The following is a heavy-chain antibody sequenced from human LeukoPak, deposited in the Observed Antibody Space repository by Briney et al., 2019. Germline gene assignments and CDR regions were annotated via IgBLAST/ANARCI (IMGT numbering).Heavy chain of an antibody. CDR1: GGSFSGYY. J-gene: IGHJ4*02. Sequence: SETLSLTCAVYGGSFSGYYWSWIRQPPGKGLEWIGEINHSGSTNYNPSLKSRVTISVDTSKNQFSLKLSSVTAADTAVYYCARGVAAAGDWGQGTLVTVSS. CDR2: INHSGST. D-gene: IGHD6-13*01. CDR3: ARGVAAAGD. V-gene: IGHV4-34*01.